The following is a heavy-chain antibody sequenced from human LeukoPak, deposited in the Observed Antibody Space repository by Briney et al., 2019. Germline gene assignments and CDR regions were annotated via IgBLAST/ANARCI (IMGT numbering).Heavy chain of an antibody. CDR1: GFAFSRYD. CDR3: ARDSILPLYY. J-gene: IGHJ4*02. V-gene: IGHV3-48*03. D-gene: IGHD2/OR15-2a*01. CDR2: ISTSDSAI. Sequence: GESLRLSCAASGFAFSRYDMNWVRQSPGKGLEWVSHISTSDSAIYYADSVKGRFTISTDNAKNSLFLQMNTLKAEDTAAYYCARDSILPLYYWGQGTLVTVSS.